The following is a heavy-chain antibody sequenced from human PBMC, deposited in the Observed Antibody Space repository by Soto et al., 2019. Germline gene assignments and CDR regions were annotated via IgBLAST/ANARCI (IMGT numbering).Heavy chain of an antibody. CDR3: AHRLPGPSGYDV. J-gene: IGHJ6*02. CDR1: GFSLTSGVVG. Sequence: QITLKESGPTLVKPTQTLTLTCTFSGFSLTSGVVGVGWIRQPPGEALAWLALIYWNDEQYDNPSLRNRLTITRDTSKHQVVLTMTNMDPGERVTYYCAHRLPGPSGYDVWGQGTTVTVSS. V-gene: IGHV2-5*01. CDR2: IYWNDEQ. D-gene: IGHD6-13*01.